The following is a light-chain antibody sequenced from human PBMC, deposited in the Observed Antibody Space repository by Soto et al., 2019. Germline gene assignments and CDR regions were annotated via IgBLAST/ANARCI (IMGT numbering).Light chain of an antibody. CDR1: KLGDKY. CDR3: QAWDSNNWV. CDR2: QDR. V-gene: IGLV3-1*01. J-gene: IGLJ3*02. Sequence: SYELTQPPSVSVSPGQTARITCSGDKLGDKYAFWYQQKPGQSPVLVIYQDRKRPSGIPERFSGSNSGNTATLTISGTQAMDEADYYCQAWDSNNWVFGGGTKLTVL.